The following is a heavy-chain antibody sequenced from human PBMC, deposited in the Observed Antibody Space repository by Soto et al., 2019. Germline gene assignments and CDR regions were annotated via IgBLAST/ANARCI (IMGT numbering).Heavy chain of an antibody. D-gene: IGHD3-10*01. J-gene: IGHJ6*02. CDR1: GGSFSGYY. Sequence: SETLSLTCAVYGGSFSGYYWSWIRQPPGKGLEWIGEINHSGSTNYNPSLKSRVTISVDTSKNQFSLKLSSVTAADTAVYYCARAGVLWFGELLVYYYYGMDVWGQGTTVTVSS. CDR2: INHSGST. V-gene: IGHV4-34*01. CDR3: ARAGVLWFGELLVYYYYGMDV.